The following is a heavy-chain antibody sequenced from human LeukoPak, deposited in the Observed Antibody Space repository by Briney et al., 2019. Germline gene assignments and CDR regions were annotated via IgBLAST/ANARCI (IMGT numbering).Heavy chain of an antibody. CDR3: AKDFHGCVGWCYAKSFGY. CDR1: GYTFTGYY. Sequence: ASVKVSCKASGYTFTGYYMHWVRQAPGQGLEWMGWINPNSGGTNYAQKFQGRVTMTRDTSISTAYMELSRLRSDDTAVYYCAKDFHGCVGWCYAKSFGYWGQGTLVTVSS. D-gene: IGHD2-8*02. J-gene: IGHJ4*02. V-gene: IGHV1-2*02. CDR2: INPNSGGT.